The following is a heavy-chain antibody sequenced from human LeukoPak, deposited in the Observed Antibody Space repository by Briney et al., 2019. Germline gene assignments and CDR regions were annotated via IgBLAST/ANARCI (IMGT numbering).Heavy chain of an antibody. Sequence: PGGSLRLSCVASGFTFSNFGINWVRQAPGQGLEWVLSISSSSSYISYADSVKGRFTISRDNAKNSLDLQMSSLRAEDTAVYYCAVDRYSSGWYTFDYWGQGTLVTVSS. V-gene: IGHV3-21*01. CDR1: GFTFSNFG. D-gene: IGHD6-19*01. CDR2: ISSSSSYI. J-gene: IGHJ4*02. CDR3: AVDRYSSGWYTFDY.